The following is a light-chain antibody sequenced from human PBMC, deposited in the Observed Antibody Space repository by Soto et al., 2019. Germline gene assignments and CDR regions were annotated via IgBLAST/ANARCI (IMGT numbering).Light chain of an antibody. Sequence: DIQMTQSPSTLSASVGDRVTITCRASQSITNSLAWYQQKPGKAPKLLIYKASSLESAVPSRFSGSGSGTEFTLTISSLQPDDFATYYCQQYSTDWTFGQGTKVEIK. CDR1: QSITNS. V-gene: IGKV1-5*03. CDR3: QQYSTDWT. J-gene: IGKJ1*01. CDR2: KAS.